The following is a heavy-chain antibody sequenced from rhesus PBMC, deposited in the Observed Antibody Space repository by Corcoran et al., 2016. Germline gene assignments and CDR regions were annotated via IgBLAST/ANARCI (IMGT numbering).Heavy chain of an antibody. CDR2: VYGNRAST. Sequence: QVQRPESGPGLVKPSETLSTTCTVSCGSISRYHNWNLIPQAPGTGLEWIGGVYGNRASTNYNPSLKIRVTISKDTSKNQFSLRLTSVTAADTAVYYCARQGYTDHLGGLDSWGQGVVVTVSS. CDR3: ARQGYTDHLGGLDS. D-gene: IGHD2-39*02. J-gene: IGHJ6*01. CDR1: CGSISRYHN. V-gene: IGHV4-143*01.